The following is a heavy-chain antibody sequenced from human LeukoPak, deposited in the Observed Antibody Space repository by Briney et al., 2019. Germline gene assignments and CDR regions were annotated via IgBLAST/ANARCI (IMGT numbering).Heavy chain of an antibody. V-gene: IGHV1-8*01. D-gene: IGHD4-17*01. CDR3: AREITMTTQNWFDP. J-gene: IGHJ5*02. CDR1: GYTFTSYD. Sequence: VASVKVSCKASGYTFTSYDINWVRQATGQGLEWMGWMNPNSGNTGYAQKIQGRVTMTRNTSISTAYMELSSLRSEDTAVYYCAREITMTTQNWFDPWGQGTLVTVSS. CDR2: MNPNSGNT.